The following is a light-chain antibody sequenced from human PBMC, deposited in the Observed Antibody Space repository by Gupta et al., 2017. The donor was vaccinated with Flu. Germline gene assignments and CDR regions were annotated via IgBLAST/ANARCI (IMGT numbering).Light chain of an antibody. V-gene: IGLV1-47*01. CDR1: TSHSESKY. CDR2: RDN. J-gene: IGLJ1*01. Sequence: GGTSHSESKYVGWYQHVPGTAPKLLINRDNQRPSGVPDRFSASKAGTAASLAISGLRSEDEGDYYCAAWDGSLTYVFGGGTKVTVL. CDR3: AAWDGSLTYV.